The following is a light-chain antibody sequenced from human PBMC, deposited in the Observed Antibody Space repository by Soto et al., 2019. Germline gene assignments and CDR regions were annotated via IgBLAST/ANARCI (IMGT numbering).Light chain of an antibody. CDR1: ISDVGGYKY. J-gene: IGLJ2*01. CDR2: DVS. Sequence: QSALTQPASVSGSPGQSITISCTGSISDVGGYKYVSWYQQHPGKAPKLMIYDVSSPPSGVPNRVSGSKSGNTASLTISGRQAEDEADYYCSSYTSSTTLVVFGGGTKLTVL. V-gene: IGLV2-14*03. CDR3: SSYTSSTTLVV.